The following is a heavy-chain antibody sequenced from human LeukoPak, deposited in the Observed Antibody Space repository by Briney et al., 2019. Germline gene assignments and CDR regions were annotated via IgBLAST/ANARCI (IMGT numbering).Heavy chain of an antibody. CDR2: IIPILGIA. CDR3: AREGAVHCSSTSCYLDV. D-gene: IGHD2-2*01. J-gene: IGHJ6*02. V-gene: IGHV1-69*04. Sequence: ASVTVSCKASGGTFSSYAISWVRQAPGQGREWMGRIIPILGIANYAQKFQGRVTITADKSTSTAYMELSSLRSEDTAVYYCAREGAVHCSSTSCYLDVWGQGTTVTVSS. CDR1: GGTFSSYA.